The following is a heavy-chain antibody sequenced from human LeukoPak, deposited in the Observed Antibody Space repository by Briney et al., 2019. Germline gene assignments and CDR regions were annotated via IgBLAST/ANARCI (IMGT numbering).Heavy chain of an antibody. D-gene: IGHD2-2*01. CDR2: ISGSGGST. J-gene: IGHJ4*02. Sequence: PGGSLRLSCAASGFTFSSYAMSWVRQAPGKGLEWVSAISGSGGSTYYADSVKGRFTISRDNSKNTLYLQMNSLRAEDTAVYYCAKDSSHCSSTSRCYFDYWGQGTLVTVSS. CDR1: GFTFSSYA. V-gene: IGHV3-23*01. CDR3: AKDSSHCSSTSRCYFDY.